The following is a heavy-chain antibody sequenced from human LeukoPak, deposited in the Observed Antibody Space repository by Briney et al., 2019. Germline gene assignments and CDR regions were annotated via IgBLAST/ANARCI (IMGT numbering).Heavy chain of an antibody. Sequence: GGSLRLSCAASGFTFSSYAMSWVRQAPGKGLEWVSAISGSGGSTYYADSVKGRFTISRDNSKNTLYLQMNSLRAEDTAVYYCAKDWSYGDYYFDYWGQRTLVTVSS. V-gene: IGHV3-23*01. CDR3: AKDWSYGDYYFDY. D-gene: IGHD4-17*01. CDR2: ISGSGGST. J-gene: IGHJ4*02. CDR1: GFTFSSYA.